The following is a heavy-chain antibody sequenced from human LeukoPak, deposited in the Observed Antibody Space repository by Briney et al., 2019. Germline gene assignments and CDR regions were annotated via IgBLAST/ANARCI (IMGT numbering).Heavy chain of an antibody. D-gene: IGHD1-26*01. CDR2: IYYTGSS. CDR1: GYSLSSGFY. CDR3: ARESGSRPWNWFDP. Sequence: PSETLSLTCAVSGYSLSSGFYWGWIRQPPGKGLEWIGIIYYTGSSYSSPSLKSRVTISVDTSKNQFSLKLSSVTAADTAVYYCARESGSRPWNWFDPWGQGTLVTVSS. J-gene: IGHJ5*02. V-gene: IGHV4-38-2*02.